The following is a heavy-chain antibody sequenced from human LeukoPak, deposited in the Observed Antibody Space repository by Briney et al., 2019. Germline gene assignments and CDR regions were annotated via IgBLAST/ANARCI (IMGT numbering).Heavy chain of an antibody. CDR3: TTDLGVWGSYRLGY. CDR1: GFTFSSYT. J-gene: IGHJ4*02. Sequence: GGSLRLSCAASGFTFSSYTMNWVRQAPGKGLEWVASITSSSSYIYYADSVKGRFTISRDDSKNTLYLQMNSLKTEDTAVYYCTTDLGVWGSYRLGYWGQGTLVTVSS. CDR2: ITSSSSYI. V-gene: IGHV3-21*03. D-gene: IGHD3-16*02.